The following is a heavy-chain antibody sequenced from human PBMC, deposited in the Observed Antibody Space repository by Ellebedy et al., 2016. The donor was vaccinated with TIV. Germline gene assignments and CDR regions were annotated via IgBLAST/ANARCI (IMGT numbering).Heavy chain of an antibody. Sequence: GGSLRLSCKGSGYSFTSYWIGWVRQMPGKGLEWMGIIYPGDSDTRYSPSFQGQVTISADKSISTAYLQWSSLKASDTAMYYCARSGEGVRGVNWFDPWGQGTLVTVSS. J-gene: IGHJ5*02. CDR3: ARSGEGVRGVNWFDP. CDR2: IYPGDSDT. V-gene: IGHV5-51*01. D-gene: IGHD3-10*01. CDR1: GYSFTSYW.